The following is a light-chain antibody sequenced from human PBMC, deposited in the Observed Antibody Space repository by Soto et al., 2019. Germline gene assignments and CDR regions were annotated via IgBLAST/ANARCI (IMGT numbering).Light chain of an antibody. J-gene: IGKJ2*01. CDR2: DAS. CDR1: QDISND. Sequence: DIQMTQSPSSLSASVGDRVTITCQASQDISNDLNWYHQKPGKAPKVLIYDASSLEVGVTSRFSGSGSGTDFSLTISSLQPEDIGTYYCQQYHDLPMYTFGQGTKLEI. V-gene: IGKV1-33*01. CDR3: QQYHDLPMYT.